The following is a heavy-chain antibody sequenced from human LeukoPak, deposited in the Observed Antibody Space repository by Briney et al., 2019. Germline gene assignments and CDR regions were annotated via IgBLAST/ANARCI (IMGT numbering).Heavy chain of an antibody. Sequence: GGSLRLSCAASGFTVSSSYMSWVRQAPGKGLEWVSVIYSGGSTYYADSVKGRFTISRDNAKNSLYLQMNSLRAKDTAVYYCARANLQIWGQGTMVTVSS. D-gene: IGHD1-1*01. J-gene: IGHJ3*02. CDR2: IYSGGST. CDR1: GFTVSSSY. V-gene: IGHV3-53*01. CDR3: ARANLQI.